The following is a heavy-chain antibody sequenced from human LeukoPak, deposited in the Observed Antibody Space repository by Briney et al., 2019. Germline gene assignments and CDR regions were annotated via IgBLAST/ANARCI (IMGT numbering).Heavy chain of an antibody. D-gene: IGHD2-8*01. Sequence: SETLSLTCTVSGDSISSSDFYWGWIRQPPGKGLEWIGEINHSGSTNYNPSLKSRVTISVDTSKNQFSLKLSSVTAADTAVYYCARGARFFIVLMVYATPKGFDPWGQGTLVTVSS. J-gene: IGHJ5*02. CDR1: GDSISSSDFY. CDR3: ARGARFFIVLMVYATPKGFDP. V-gene: IGHV4-39*07. CDR2: INHSGST.